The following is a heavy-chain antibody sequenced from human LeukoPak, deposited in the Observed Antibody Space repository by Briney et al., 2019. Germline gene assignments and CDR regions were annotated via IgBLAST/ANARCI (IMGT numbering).Heavy chain of an antibody. D-gene: IGHD6-13*01. J-gene: IGHJ4*02. Sequence: SQTLSLTCTVSGGSISSGGYYWSWIRQPPGKGLEWIGYIYHSGSTYYNPSLKSRVTISVDRSKNQFSLKLSSVTAADTAVYYCARGAIAAAAIYFDYWGQGTLVTVSS. CDR2: IYHSGST. CDR1: GGSISSGGYY. CDR3: ARGAIAAAAIYFDY. V-gene: IGHV4-30-2*01.